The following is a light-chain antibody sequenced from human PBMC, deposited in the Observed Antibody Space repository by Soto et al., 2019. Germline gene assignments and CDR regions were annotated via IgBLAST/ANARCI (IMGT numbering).Light chain of an antibody. CDR2: DAS. CDR1: QSVSTY. V-gene: IGKV3-11*01. J-gene: IGKJ3*01. Sequence: ESVLTQSPATLSLSPGERATLSCRASQSVSTYVAWHQQKPGQAPRLLIYDASNRATGIPARFSGSGSGTDFTLTISSVEPEDSAVYYCQQRNNLPPGFTFGPGTKVHIK. CDR3: QQRNNLPPGFT.